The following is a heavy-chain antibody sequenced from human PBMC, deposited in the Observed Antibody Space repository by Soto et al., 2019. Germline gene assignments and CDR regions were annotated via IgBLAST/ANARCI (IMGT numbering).Heavy chain of an antibody. V-gene: IGHV4-59*01. D-gene: IGHD7-27*01. CDR2: MHYSGST. CDR3: ARAELGTFDY. J-gene: IGHJ4*02. Sequence: QVQLQESGPGLVTPSETLSLTCTVSGVSIRNYYWSWIRQPPRKGLEWIGHMHYSGSTNYNPSLKRRVTISVDTSKNQFSLRLGSVTAADTAVYYCARAELGTFDYWGQGTLVTVSS. CDR1: GVSIRNYY.